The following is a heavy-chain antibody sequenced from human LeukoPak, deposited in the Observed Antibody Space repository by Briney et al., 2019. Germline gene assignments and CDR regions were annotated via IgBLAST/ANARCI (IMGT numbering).Heavy chain of an antibody. D-gene: IGHD4-23*01. J-gene: IGHJ4*02. Sequence: PGGSLRLSCAASGFTFSSYAMHWVRQAPGKGLEWVAVISYDGSNKYYADSVKGRFTISRDNSKNTLYLQMNSLRAEDTAVYYCAGGGGRRDLRYYFDYWGQGTLVTVSS. CDR3: AGGGGRRDLRYYFDY. CDR1: GFTFSSYA. V-gene: IGHV3-30*01. CDR2: ISYDGSNK.